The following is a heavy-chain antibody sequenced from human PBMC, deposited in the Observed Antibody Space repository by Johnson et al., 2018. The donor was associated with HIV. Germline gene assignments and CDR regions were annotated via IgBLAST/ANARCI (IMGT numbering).Heavy chain of an antibody. CDR1: GFTFSSYA. V-gene: IGHV3-30*04. D-gene: IGHD3-10*01. CDR3: ASAPSGGVSLPDAFDI. Sequence: QVQLVESGGGVVQPGRSLRLSCAASGFTFSSYAMHWVRQAPGKGLEWVAVISYDGSDKYYADSVKGRFTISRDNAKNSLYLQMHSLKAEDTAVYYCASAPSGGVSLPDAFDIWGQGTMVTVSS. J-gene: IGHJ3*02. CDR2: ISYDGSDK.